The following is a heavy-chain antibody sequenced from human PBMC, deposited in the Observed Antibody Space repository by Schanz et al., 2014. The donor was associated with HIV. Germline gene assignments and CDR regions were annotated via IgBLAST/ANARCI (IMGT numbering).Heavy chain of an antibody. CDR3: ARGAAEMATMTPWRY. D-gene: IGHD5-12*01. J-gene: IGHJ4*02. CDR2: MNPGSGNT. Sequence: QEQLVQSGAEVKKPGASVKVSCKASGGTFSSYAISWVRQATGQGLEWLGWMNPGSGNTGYAWKFQGRVTMTRDTSISTAYMELRRLRSDDTAVYYCARGAAEMATMTPWRYWGQGTLVTVSS. V-gene: IGHV1-8*02. CDR1: GGTFSSYA.